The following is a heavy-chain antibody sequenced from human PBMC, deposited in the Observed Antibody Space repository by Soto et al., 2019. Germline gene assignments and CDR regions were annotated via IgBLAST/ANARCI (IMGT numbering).Heavy chain of an antibody. CDR3: AFFGSGIPY. J-gene: IGHJ4*02. Sequence: ASVKVSCKASGYTFTSYGISWVRQAPGQGLEWMGWISAYNGNTNYAQKLQGRVTITTDTSTSTAYMELSSLRSEDTAVYYCAFFGSGIPYWGQGALVTVSS. D-gene: IGHD3-10*01. CDR1: GYTFTSYG. CDR2: ISAYNGNT. V-gene: IGHV1-18*01.